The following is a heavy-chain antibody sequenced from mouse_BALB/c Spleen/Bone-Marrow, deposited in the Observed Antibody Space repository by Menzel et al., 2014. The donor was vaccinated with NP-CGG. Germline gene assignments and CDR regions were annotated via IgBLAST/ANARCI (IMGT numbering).Heavy chain of an antibody. V-gene: IGHV7-3*02. J-gene: IGHJ3*01. Sequence: EAKLMESGGGLVQSGGSLRLSCATSGFTFTDYYMSWVRQPPGKALEWLGFIRNKANGYTTEYSASVKGRFTISRDNSQGVLYLQMNTLRAEDSASYYCARDYGNYVRFAYWGQGTLVTVSA. CDR3: ARDYGNYVRFAY. D-gene: IGHD2-1*01. CDR1: GFTFTDYY. CDR2: IRNKANGYTT.